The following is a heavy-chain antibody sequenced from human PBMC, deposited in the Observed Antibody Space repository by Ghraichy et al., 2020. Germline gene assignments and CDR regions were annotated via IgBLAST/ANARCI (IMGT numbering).Heavy chain of an antibody. CDR2: ISGSGGST. V-gene: IGHV3-23*01. CDR1: GFTFSSYA. D-gene: IGHD1-26*01. J-gene: IGHJ5*02. Sequence: GESLNISCAASGFTFSSYAMSWVRQAPGKGLEWVSAISGSGGSTYYADSVKGRFTISRDNSKNTLYLQMNSLRAEDTAVYYCAKKPVIVGATGWFDPWGQGTLVTVSS. CDR3: AKKPVIVGATGWFDP.